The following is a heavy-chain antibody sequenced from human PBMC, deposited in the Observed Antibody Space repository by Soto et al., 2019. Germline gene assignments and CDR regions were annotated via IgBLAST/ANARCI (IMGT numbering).Heavy chain of an antibody. CDR2: INSDGSST. V-gene: IGHV3-74*01. CDR1: GAAFSRYW. D-gene: IGHD3-22*01. J-gene: IGHJ5*02. CDR3: ARSGLALPYSASHWFDP. Sequence: GRSLSLSDEASGAAFSRYWMHSVLQPPRNGLVWVSRINSDGSSTTYADSVKGRFTISRDNAKNSLFLQMNSLRGEDTAVYYCARSGLALPYSASHWFDPWGHGTLVTVSS.